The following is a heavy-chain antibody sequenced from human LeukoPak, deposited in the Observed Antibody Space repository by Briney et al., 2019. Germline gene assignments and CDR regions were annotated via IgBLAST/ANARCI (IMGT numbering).Heavy chain of an antibody. Sequence: SETLSLTCTVSGGSISSSSYYWGWIRQPPGKGLEWIGSIYYSGSTYYNPSLKSRVTISVDTSKNQFSLKLSSVTAADTAVYYCARDNEFCTGGTCRLDYWGQGALVTVSS. J-gene: IGHJ4*02. CDR1: GGSISSSSYY. CDR3: ARDNEFCTGGTCRLDY. CDR2: IYYSGST. V-gene: IGHV4-39*02. D-gene: IGHD2-8*02.